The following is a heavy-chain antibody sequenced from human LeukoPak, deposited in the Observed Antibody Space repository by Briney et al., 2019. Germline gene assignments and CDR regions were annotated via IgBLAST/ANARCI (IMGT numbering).Heavy chain of an antibody. J-gene: IGHJ4*02. V-gene: IGHV1-2*02. Sequence: ASVKLSCKASGHTFTDYYVYWVRQAPGPGLECMGWMNPNVGGANFPQKFQGRVTVTSDPAISAAYMELRRLRSDDTAVYYCARGVFGESLESWGQGTLVTASS. CDR3: ARGVFGESLES. CDR1: GHTFTDYY. D-gene: IGHD3-10*02. CDR2: MNPNVGGA.